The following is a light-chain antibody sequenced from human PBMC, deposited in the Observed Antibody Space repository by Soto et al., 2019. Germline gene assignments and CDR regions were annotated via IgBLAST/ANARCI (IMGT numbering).Light chain of an antibody. Sequence: EIVLTQSPATLSLSPGERATLSCRASQSVSSFLAWYQQKPGQAPRLLIYDVSSRATGSPTRFSGSGSGTDCTLTISSLEPEDFAVYYCQQRSNWPLTFGGGTKVEIK. V-gene: IGKV3-11*01. CDR2: DVS. J-gene: IGKJ4*01. CDR3: QQRSNWPLT. CDR1: QSVSSF.